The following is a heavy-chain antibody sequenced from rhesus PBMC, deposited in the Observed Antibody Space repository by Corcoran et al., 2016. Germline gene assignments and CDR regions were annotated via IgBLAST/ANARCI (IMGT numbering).Heavy chain of an antibody. D-gene: IGHD1-1*01. CDR2: IYGSGTSP. Sequence: QLQLQESGPGLVKPSETLSVTCAVSGGSISSSYWSWIRQAPGKGLEWIGYIYGSGTSPPSNPSLNRRFTLSVDTSKNQLSLKLSSVTAADTALYYCASGSAGIYWYFDLWGPGTPITISS. CDR1: GGSISSSY. V-gene: IGHV4-169*02. CDR3: ASGSAGIYWYFDL. J-gene: IGHJ2*01.